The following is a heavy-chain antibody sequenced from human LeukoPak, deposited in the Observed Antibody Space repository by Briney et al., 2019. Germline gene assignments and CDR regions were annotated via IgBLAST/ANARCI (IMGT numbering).Heavy chain of an antibody. Sequence: QPGGSLRLSCAASGFSFSTYWMYWVRQAPGKGLVWVSRINSDGSDTSYADSVKGRFTISRDNAKNTLFLQMNSLRGEDTAVYYCARSGGMDVWGQGTTVTVSS. CDR3: ARSGGMDV. CDR2: INSDGSDT. CDR1: GFSFSTYW. V-gene: IGHV3-74*01. J-gene: IGHJ6*02.